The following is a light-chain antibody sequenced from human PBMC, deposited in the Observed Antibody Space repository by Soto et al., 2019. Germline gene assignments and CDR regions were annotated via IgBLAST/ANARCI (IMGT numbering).Light chain of an antibody. CDR2: EVS. J-gene: IGLJ2*01. CDR1: SSDVGGYNY. CDR3: CSSASSNYPVI. Sequence: QSALTQPPSASGSPGQSVTISCTGTSSDVGGYNYVSWYQQHPGKAPKLLIFEVSRRPSGVPDRFSGSKSGNTASLTVSGQQADDEADYYCCSSASSNYPVIFGGGTKVTVL. V-gene: IGLV2-8*01.